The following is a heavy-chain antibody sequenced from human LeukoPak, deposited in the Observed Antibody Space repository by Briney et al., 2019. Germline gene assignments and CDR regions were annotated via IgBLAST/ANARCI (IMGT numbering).Heavy chain of an antibody. J-gene: IGHJ6*02. CDR3: ARQTTDYYYGMDV. CDR2: ICPGDSDT. D-gene: IGHD4-11*01. V-gene: IGHV5-51*01. CDR1: GYSFTSYW. Sequence: GESLKISCKGSGYSFTSYWIGWVRQLPGKGLEWMGIICPGDSDTKYSPSFQGQVTISADKSISTAYLQWSSLKASDTAMYYCARQTTDYYYGMDVWGQGTTVTVSS.